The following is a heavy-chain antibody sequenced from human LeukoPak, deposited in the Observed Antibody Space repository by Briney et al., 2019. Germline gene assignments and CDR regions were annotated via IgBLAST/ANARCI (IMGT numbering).Heavy chain of an antibody. CDR3: AKDGESYDFWSGYLFDY. V-gene: IGHV3-23*01. CDR2: ISGSGGST. Sequence: PGGTLRLSCAASGFTFSSYGMSWVRQAPGKGLEWVSAISGSGGSTYYADSVKGRFTISRDNSKNTLYLQMNSLRAEDTAVYYCAKDGESYDFWSGYLFDYWGQGTLVTVSS. CDR1: GFTFSSYG. D-gene: IGHD3-3*01. J-gene: IGHJ4*02.